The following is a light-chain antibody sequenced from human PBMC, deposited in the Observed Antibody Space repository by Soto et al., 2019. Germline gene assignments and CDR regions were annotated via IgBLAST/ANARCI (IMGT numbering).Light chain of an antibody. CDR3: SSYTSSSTFYV. CDR2: DVS. V-gene: IGLV2-14*01. J-gene: IGLJ1*01. Sequence: QSALTQPASVSGSPGQSITISCTGTSSDVDGYNYVSWYQQHPGKAPKLMIYDVSNRPSGVSNRFSGSKSGNTASLTISGLQAEDEADYYCSSYTSSSTFYVFGTGTKLTVL. CDR1: SSDVDGYNY.